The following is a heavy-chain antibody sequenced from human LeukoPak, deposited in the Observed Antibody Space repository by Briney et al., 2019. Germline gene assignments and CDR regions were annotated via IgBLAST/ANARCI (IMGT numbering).Heavy chain of an antibody. CDR3: ASGSYLRFDC. Sequence: GGSLRLSCAASGFTFSSYSMNWVRQAPGKGLEWVSSISSSSSYIYYADSVKGRFTISRDNAKNSLYLQVNSLRAEDTAVYYCASGSYLRFDCWGQGTLVTVSS. CDR1: GFTFSSYS. D-gene: IGHD1-26*01. J-gene: IGHJ4*02. CDR2: ISSSSSYI. V-gene: IGHV3-21*01.